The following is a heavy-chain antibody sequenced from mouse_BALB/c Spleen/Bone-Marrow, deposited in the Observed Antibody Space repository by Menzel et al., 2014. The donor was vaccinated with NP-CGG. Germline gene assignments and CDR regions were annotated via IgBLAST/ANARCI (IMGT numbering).Heavy chain of an antibody. CDR1: GFTFSSYA. J-gene: IGHJ2*01. CDR2: ISSGGST. Sequence: EVKVVESGGGLVKPGGSLKLSCAASGFTFSSYAMSWVRQTPEKRLEWVASISSGGSTYYPDSVKGRSTISRDNARNILYLQMSSLRSEDTAMYYCARGIDYWGQGSTLTVSS. CDR3: ARGIDY. V-gene: IGHV5-6-5*01.